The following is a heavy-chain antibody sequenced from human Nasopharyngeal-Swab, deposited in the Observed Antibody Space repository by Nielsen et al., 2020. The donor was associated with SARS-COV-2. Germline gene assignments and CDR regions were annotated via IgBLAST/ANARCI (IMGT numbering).Heavy chain of an antibody. J-gene: IGHJ6*02. CDR3: AKDWVGTSGASVYYYGMDV. Sequence: GGSLRLSCAASGFTFSSYAMSWVRQAPGKGLEWVSAISGSGGSTYYADSVKGRFTISRDNSTNTLYLQMNSLRAEDTAVYYCAKDWVGTSGASVYYYGMDVWGQGTTVTVSS. V-gene: IGHV3-23*01. CDR1: GFTFSSYA. D-gene: IGHD3-16*01. CDR2: ISGSGGST.